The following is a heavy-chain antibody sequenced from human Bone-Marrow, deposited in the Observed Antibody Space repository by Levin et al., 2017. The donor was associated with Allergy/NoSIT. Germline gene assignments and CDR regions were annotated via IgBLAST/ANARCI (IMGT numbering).Heavy chain of an antibody. Sequence: GGSLRLSCAASGFTFSSYGMHWVRQAPGKGLEWVAVISYDGSNKYYADSVKGRFTISRDNSKNTLYLQMNSLRAEDTAVYYCAKASTTVTTGLGEARYYYYMDVWGKGTTVTVSS. D-gene: IGHD4-17*01. CDR2: ISYDGSNK. CDR1: GFTFSSYG. V-gene: IGHV3-30*18. CDR3: AKASTTVTTGLGEARYYYYMDV. J-gene: IGHJ6*03.